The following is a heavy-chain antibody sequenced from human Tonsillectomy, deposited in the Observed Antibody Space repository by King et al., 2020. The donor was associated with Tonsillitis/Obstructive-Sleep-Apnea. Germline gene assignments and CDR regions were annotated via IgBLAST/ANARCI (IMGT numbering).Heavy chain of an antibody. CDR2: IYWDDDQ. D-gene: IGHD4-23*01. CDR1: GFSLSTSGVG. CDR3: PHTRLRWYRDAFYI. V-gene: IGHV2-5*02. Sequence: KESGPTLVKPTQTLTLTCTFSGFSLSTSGVGVGWIRQPPGKALEWLALIYWDDDQLYSPSLKCRLTITKDTSKNQVVLTMTNMDPVDTATYYCPHTRLRWYRDAFYIWGQGTMVTVSS. J-gene: IGHJ3*02.